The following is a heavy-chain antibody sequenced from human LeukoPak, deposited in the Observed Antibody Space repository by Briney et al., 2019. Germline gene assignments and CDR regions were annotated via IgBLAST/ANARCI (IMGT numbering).Heavy chain of an antibody. CDR3: ARYSNSSALDY. V-gene: IGHV3-11*01. Sequence: GSLGLSCAASGFTFSDYYMSWIRQAPGKGLEWVSYISSSGSTIYYADSVKGRFTISRDNAKNSLYLQMNSLRAEDTAVHYCARYSNSSALDYWGQGTLVTVSS. CDR1: GFTFSDYY. D-gene: IGHD6-19*01. CDR2: ISSSGSTI. J-gene: IGHJ4*02.